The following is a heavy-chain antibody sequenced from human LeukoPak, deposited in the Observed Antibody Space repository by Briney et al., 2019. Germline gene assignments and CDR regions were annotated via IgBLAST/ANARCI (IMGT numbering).Heavy chain of an antibody. CDR2: INPKSGGT. Sequence: ASVKVSCKTSAYTFTGYFLHWVRQAPGQGLEWMGWINPKSGGTKYAQKFQGRVTMTRDTSISTSYMELTRLTSDDTAVYYCASPVGTTPEGLGLWGQGTLVTASS. J-gene: IGHJ4*01. D-gene: IGHD2-15*01. CDR3: ASPVGTTPEGLGL. CDR1: AYTFTGYF. V-gene: IGHV1-2*02.